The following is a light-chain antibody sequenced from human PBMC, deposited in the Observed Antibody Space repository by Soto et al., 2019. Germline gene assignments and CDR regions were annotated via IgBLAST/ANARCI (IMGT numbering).Light chain of an antibody. Sequence: HSPSTVALAPVEGVPISCSASQSVSSSYIAWYQQRPGQTPSLLIYGASTRATGIPDRFSGSGSGTHFTLTISRLEPGDFAVYYCQHFGGTTFTLGQGTRLEI. CDR2: GAS. V-gene: IGKV3-20*01. CDR3: QHFGGTTFT. J-gene: IGKJ5*01. CDR1: QSVSSSY.